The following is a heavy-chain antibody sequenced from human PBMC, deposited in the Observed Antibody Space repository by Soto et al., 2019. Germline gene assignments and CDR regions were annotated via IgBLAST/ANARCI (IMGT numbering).Heavy chain of an antibody. D-gene: IGHD7-27*01. CDR3: ARRWGTYFDY. J-gene: IGHJ4*02. CDR1: GGSISSGGYS. V-gene: IGHV4-30-2*02. Sequence: ASETQSLTCAVSGGSISSGGYSWSWIRQPPGKGLEWIGYMYHSGSTYYNPSLKSRVTISIDRSKNQFSLKLSSVTAADTAVYYCARRWGTYFDYWGQGTLVTVSS. CDR2: MYHSGST.